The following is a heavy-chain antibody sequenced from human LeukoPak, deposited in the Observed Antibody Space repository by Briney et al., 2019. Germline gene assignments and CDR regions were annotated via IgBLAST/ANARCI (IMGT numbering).Heavy chain of an antibody. CDR2: ISGSGGST. CDR3: AKVLAHDFVFDY. V-gene: IGHV3-23*01. J-gene: IGHJ4*02. D-gene: IGHD1-1*01. CDR1: GFTFSSYA. Sequence: QPGGSLRLSCAASGFTFSSYAMSWVRQAPGKGLKWVSAISGSGGSTYYADSVKGRFTISRDNSKNTLYLQMNSLRAEDTAVYYCAKVLAHDFVFDYWGQGTLVTVSS.